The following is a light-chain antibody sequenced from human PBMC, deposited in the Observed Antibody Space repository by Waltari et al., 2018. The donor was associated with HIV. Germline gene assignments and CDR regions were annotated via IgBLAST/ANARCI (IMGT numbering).Light chain of an antibody. CDR2: QDD. J-gene: IGLJ3*02. Sequence: SYDLSQPPSVPVSPGQTASITCSGDKLGDKYVSWYQQYPGQSPVFVLYQDDRRPPGIPERCTGSNSGTTATLTIGGTQTRDEADYYCQAWDSSAVVFGRGTKLTVL. CDR1: KLGDKY. V-gene: IGLV3-1*01. CDR3: QAWDSSAVV.